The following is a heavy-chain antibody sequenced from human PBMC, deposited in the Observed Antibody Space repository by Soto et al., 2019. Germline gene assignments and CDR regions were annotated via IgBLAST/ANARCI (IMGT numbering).Heavy chain of an antibody. V-gene: IGHV3-9*01. Sequence: EVQLVESGGGLVQPGRSLRLSCVASGFTFYNHGMHWVRQAPGRGLEWVSGITWCSDSMGYADSVKGRFTISRDNAKNSLYLQMNSLRPDDTSLYYCAEEDSGCSGYMDVWGKETMVTVSS. J-gene: IGHJ6*03. CDR1: GFTFYNHG. CDR3: AEEDSGCSGYMDV. D-gene: IGHD3-10*02. CDR2: ITWCSDSM.